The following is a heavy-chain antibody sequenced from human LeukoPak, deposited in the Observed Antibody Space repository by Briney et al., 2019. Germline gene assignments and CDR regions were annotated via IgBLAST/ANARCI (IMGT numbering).Heavy chain of an antibody. V-gene: IGHV1-8*01. CDR3: ARAGCSSTSCWGGYYYYYYMDV. CDR2: MNPNSGNT. CDR1: VYTFTSYD. Sequence: ASVKVPFKASVYTFTSYDINWVRQATGQGLEWMGWMNPNSGNTGYAQKFQGRVTMTRNTSISTAYMELSSLRSEDTAVYYCARAGCSSTSCWGGYYYYYYMDVWGKGTTVTVSS. D-gene: IGHD2-2*01. J-gene: IGHJ6*03.